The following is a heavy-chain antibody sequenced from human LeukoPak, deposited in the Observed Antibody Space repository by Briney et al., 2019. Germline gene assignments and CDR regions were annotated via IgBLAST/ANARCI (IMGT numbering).Heavy chain of an antibody. D-gene: IGHD3-22*01. J-gene: IGHJ4*02. V-gene: IGHV3-43D*04. CDR2: ISWDGGST. CDR3: AKGPYDSSGYVDY. Sequence: GGSLRLSCAASGFTFDDYAMHWVRQAPGKGLEWVSLISWDGGSTYYADSVKGRFTISRVNSKNSLYLQMNSLRAEDTALYYCAKGPYDSSGYVDYWGQGTLVTVSS. CDR1: GFTFDDYA.